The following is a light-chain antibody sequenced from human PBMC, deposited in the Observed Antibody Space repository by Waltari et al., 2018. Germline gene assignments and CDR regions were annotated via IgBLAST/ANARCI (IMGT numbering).Light chain of an antibody. Sequence: DIQMTQSPSSLSASVGDTVTITCRASQGISNSLAWYQQKPGEAPKLLLSAASRLESGVPSRFSGSGSETDYTLTISRLQPEDLATYFCQLYYGDSLTFGGGTKVEIK. CDR1: QGISNS. V-gene: IGKV1-NL1*01. CDR2: AAS. CDR3: QLYYGDSLT. J-gene: IGKJ4*01.